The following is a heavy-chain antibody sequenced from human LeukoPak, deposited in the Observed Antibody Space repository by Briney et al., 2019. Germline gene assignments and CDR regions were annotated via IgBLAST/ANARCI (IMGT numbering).Heavy chain of an antibody. CDR1: GFTFSNHG. V-gene: IGHV3-30*04. Sequence: GGSLRLSCAASGFTFSNHGMHWVRQAPGKGLEWVALISYDGSKRYHADSVKGRFTISRDDSKNTLYLQMNSLTAEDTAPYYCARDYSGNYCFDYWGQGTLVTVSS. CDR2: ISYDGSKR. J-gene: IGHJ4*02. D-gene: IGHD1-26*01. CDR3: ARDYSGNYCFDY.